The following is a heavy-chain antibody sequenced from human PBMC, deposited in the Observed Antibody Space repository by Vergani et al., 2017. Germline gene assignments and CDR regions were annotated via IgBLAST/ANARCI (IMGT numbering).Heavy chain of an antibody. V-gene: IGHV1-46*03. J-gene: IGHJ4*02. CDR2: INPSGGHT. Sequence: QVQVVQSGAEVKKSGASVKVSCKTSGYTFSNYYMHWVRQATGQGLEWMGIINPSGGHTNYAQKFQGRVTMTRETSTSTVYMELSSLRSEDTAIYYCARGDYGILTGYRYWGQGTLVTVSA. CDR1: GYTFSNYY. D-gene: IGHD3-9*01. CDR3: ARGDYGILTGYRY.